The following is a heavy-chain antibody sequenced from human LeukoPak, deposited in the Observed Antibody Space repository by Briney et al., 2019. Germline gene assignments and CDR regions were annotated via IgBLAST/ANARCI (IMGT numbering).Heavy chain of an antibody. CDR3: ARDGLGVATDFDY. V-gene: IGHV3-48*01. J-gene: IGHJ4*02. Sequence: GGSLRLSCAASGFTFSSYSMNWVRQAPGKGLEWVSYISSSSSTIYYADSVKGRFTISRDNAKNSLYLQVHSLRAEDTAVYYCARDGLGVATDFDYWGQGTLVTVSS. D-gene: IGHD5-12*01. CDR1: GFTFSSYS. CDR2: ISSSSSTI.